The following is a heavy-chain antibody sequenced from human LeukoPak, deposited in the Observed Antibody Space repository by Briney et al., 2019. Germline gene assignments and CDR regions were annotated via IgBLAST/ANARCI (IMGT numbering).Heavy chain of an antibody. CDR2: IDYSGST. CDR3: ARGVVRGVRPWDAFDI. CDR1: GGSISSSSNY. D-gene: IGHD3-10*01. J-gene: IGHJ3*02. V-gene: IGHV4-39*07. Sequence: PSETLSLTCTVSGGSISSSSNYWGWIRQSPGKGLEWIGSIDYSGSTYYNPSLKSRVTISVDTSKNQFSLKLSSVTAADTAVYYCARGVVRGVRPWDAFDIWGQGTMVTVSS.